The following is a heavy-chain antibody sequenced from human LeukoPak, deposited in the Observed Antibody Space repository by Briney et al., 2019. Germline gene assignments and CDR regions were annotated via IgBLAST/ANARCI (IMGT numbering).Heavy chain of an antibody. CDR3: AKHRSGIAASGSNY. Sequence: GGSLRLSCAASGFTFSSYAMSWVRQAPGKGLEWVSVSVISGSGGGSGGSTYYADSVKGRFTISRDDSKNTLYLQMNNLRVEDTAVSYCAKHRSGIAASGSNYWGQGTLVSVSS. V-gene: IGHV3-23*01. J-gene: IGHJ4*02. D-gene: IGHD6-13*01. CDR1: GFTFSSYA. CDR2: ISGSGGGSGGST.